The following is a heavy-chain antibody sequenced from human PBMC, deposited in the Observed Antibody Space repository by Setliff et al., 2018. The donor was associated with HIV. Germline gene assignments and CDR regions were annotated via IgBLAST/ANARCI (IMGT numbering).Heavy chain of an antibody. CDR2: IYYNGHT. J-gene: IGHJ4*01. CDR1: SGSISPYY. V-gene: IGHV4-59*01. CDR3: ARTEDYSYGDAPFDY. Sequence: SETLSLTCAVSSGSISPYYWSWIRQPPGRGLEWIGFIYYNGHTNYSPSLKSRVTISLDSSKDQFSLKLTSVTAADAAVYYCARTEDYSYGDAPFDYWGHGTLVTVSS. D-gene: IGHD5-18*01.